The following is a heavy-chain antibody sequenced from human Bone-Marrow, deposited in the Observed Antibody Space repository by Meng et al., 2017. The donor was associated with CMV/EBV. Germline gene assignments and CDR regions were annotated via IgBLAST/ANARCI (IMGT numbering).Heavy chain of an antibody. Sequence: GGSLRLSCAASGFTFNNHWMHWVRQAPGKGLVWVSRINTDGNSLSHADSVKGRFTISRDNAKNTVYLQMNSLRDEDTAVYYCADSNRGLYYYGMDVWGQGTTVTVSS. D-gene: IGHD2/OR15-2a*01. J-gene: IGHJ6*02. CDR3: ADSNRGLYYYGMDV. CDR2: INTDGNSL. V-gene: IGHV3-74*01. CDR1: GFTFNNHW.